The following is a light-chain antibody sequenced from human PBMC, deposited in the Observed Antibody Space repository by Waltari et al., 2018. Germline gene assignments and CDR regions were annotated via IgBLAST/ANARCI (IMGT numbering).Light chain of an antibody. J-gene: IGKJ1*01. Sequence: EIVMTQSPATLYLSPGERATLSCRASQSVRSNLAWYQQKPGQAPRILIYGTPTRATGIPARFSGSGSGTEFTLTISSLQSEDFAVYYCQQYNDWRTFGQGTKVEIK. V-gene: IGKV3-15*01. CDR3: QQYNDWRT. CDR1: QSVRSN. CDR2: GTP.